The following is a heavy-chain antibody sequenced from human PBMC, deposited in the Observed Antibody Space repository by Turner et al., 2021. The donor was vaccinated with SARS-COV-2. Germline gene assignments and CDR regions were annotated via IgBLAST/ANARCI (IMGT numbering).Heavy chain of an antibody. J-gene: IGHJ6*02. D-gene: IGHD2-15*01. CDR3: ASTSVVNYGMDV. V-gene: IGHV3-48*01. CDR2: ISSSSSTI. Sequence: EVQLVESGGGLVQPGGSLRLSCAASGFTFSRYSMNWVRQAPGKGLEWVSYISSSSSTIYYADSVKGRFTISRDNAKSSLYLQMNSLRAEDTAVYYCASTSVVNYGMDVWGQGTTVTVS. CDR1: GFTFSRYS.